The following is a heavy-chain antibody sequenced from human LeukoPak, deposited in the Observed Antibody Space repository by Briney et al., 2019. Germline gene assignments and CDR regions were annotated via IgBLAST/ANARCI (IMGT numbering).Heavy chain of an antibody. V-gene: IGHV3-23*01. CDR1: GFTFSSYA. D-gene: IGHD3-22*01. CDR2: ISGSGGST. CDR3: VYDSSGFHY. Sequence: GRSLRLSCAASGFTFSSYAMHWVRQAPGKGLEWVSAISGSGGSTYYADSVKGRFTISRDNSKNTLYLQMNSLRAEDTAVYYCVYDSSGFHYWGQGTLVTVSS. J-gene: IGHJ4*02.